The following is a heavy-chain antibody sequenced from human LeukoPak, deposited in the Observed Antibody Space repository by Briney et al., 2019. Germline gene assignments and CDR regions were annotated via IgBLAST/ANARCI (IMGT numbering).Heavy chain of an antibody. D-gene: IGHD5-12*01. Sequence: SETLSLTCAVYGGSFSGYYWSWIRQPPGKGLKWIGYIHYSGSTHYNPSLKSRVTISVDTSKNQVSLKLRSVTAADTAVYYCARTTEGYAGGPGYSYYYYMDVWGKGTTVTISS. CDR2: IHYSGST. CDR1: GGSFSGYY. V-gene: IGHV4-59*01. CDR3: ARTTEGYAGGPGYSYYYYMDV. J-gene: IGHJ6*03.